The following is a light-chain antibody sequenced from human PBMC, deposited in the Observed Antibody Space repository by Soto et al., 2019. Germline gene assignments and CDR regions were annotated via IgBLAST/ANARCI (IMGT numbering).Light chain of an antibody. V-gene: IGKV4-1*01. CDR3: QQYYSTPWT. CDR1: QSVLYSSNNKNY. Sequence: DIVMTQSPDSLAVSLGERATINCKSSQSVLYSSNNKNYLAWYQQKPGQPPKLLIYWASTRESGVSDRFSGSRSGTDFTLTISSLQAEDVAVYYCQQYYSTPWTFGQGTKVEIK. J-gene: IGKJ1*01. CDR2: WAS.